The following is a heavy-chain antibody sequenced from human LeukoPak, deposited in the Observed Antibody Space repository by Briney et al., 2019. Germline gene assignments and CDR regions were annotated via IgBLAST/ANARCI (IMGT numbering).Heavy chain of an antibody. Sequence: GGSQRLSCATSQFNFNSYGMTWVRQAPGKGLEWVSSISGSGGSTQYADSVRGQFTISRDNAKNSLYLQMNSLRAEDTAVYYCARDALTVVTRGYFDYWGQGTLVTVSS. CDR1: QFNFNSYG. CDR3: ARDALTVVTRGYFDY. J-gene: IGHJ4*02. D-gene: IGHD4-23*01. CDR2: ISGSGGST. V-gene: IGHV3-23*01.